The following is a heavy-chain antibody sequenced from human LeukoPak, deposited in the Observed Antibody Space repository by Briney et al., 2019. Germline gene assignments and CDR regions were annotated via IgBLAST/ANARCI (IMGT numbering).Heavy chain of an antibody. J-gene: IGHJ4*02. D-gene: IGHD1-26*01. CDR1: GYTFTSYY. CDR2: INPSGGST. V-gene: IGHV1-46*01. CDR3: ARDISGRIAVGAPGTFDY. Sequence: ASVKVSCTASGYTFTSYYMHWVRQAPGQGLEWMGIINPSGGSTSYAQKFQGRVTMTRDTSTSTVYMELSSLRSEDTAVYYCARDISGRIAVGAPGTFDYWGQGTLVTVSS.